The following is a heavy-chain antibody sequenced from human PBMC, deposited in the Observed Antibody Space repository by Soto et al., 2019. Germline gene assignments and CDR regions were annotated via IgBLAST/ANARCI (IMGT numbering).Heavy chain of an antibody. J-gene: IGHJ5*02. V-gene: IGHV1-18*01. CDR3: ARDLREYQLLQGNWFDP. D-gene: IGHD2-2*01. CDR1: GYTFTSYG. CDR2: ISAYNGNT. Sequence: QVQLVQSGAEVKKPGASVKVSCKASGYTFTSYGISWVRQAPGQGLEWMGWISAYNGNTNYAQKLQGRVTMTTDTSTITAYMELRSLRSDDTAVYYCARDLREYQLLQGNWFDPWGQGTLVTVSS.